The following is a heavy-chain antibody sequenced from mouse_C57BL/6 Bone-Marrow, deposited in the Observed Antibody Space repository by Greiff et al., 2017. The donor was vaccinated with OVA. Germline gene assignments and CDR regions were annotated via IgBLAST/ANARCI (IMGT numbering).Heavy chain of an antibody. D-gene: IGHD2-5*01. CDR3: ARWVIVKVAFAY. V-gene: IGHV1-64*01. CDR2: LRPNSGSN. Sequence: QVQLQQPGAELVKPGASVKLSCKASGYTFTSYWMHWVKKRPGQGLEWIGMLRPNSGSNNYNEKFKSKATLTVTNSPSTAYMQLSSLTSEDSAVYYCARWVIVKVAFAYWGQGTLVTVSA. J-gene: IGHJ3*01. CDR1: GYTFTSYW.